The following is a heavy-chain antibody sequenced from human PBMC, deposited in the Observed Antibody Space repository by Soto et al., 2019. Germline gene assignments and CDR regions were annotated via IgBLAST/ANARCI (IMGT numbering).Heavy chain of an antibody. CDR2: ISYDGSNK. V-gene: IGHV3-30*18. CDR1: GFTFSSYG. D-gene: IGHD4-17*01. Sequence: GGSLRLSCAASGFTFSSYGMHWVRQAPGKGLEWVAVISYDGSNKYYADSVKGRFTISRDNPKNTLYLQMNSLRAEDTAVYYCAKVPNYGDYVSYFDYWGQGTLVTVSS. CDR3: AKVPNYGDYVSYFDY. J-gene: IGHJ4*02.